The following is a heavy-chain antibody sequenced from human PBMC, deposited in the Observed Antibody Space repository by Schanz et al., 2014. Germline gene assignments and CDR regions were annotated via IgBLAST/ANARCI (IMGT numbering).Heavy chain of an antibody. D-gene: IGHD5-18*01. V-gene: IGHV3-23*01. CDR2: ISDSGYTA. Sequence: EVQLLESGGGLVQPGGSLRLSCAASGFTFTNYAMSWVRQAPGKGLEWVSLISDSGYTAYYAESVKGRFTISRDNYKGALYQQMSSLRAENTAVDYFAKDAENTAMITYYIDFWGQGTLVTVSS. J-gene: IGHJ4*02. CDR1: GFTFTNYA. CDR3: AKDAENTAMITYYIDF.